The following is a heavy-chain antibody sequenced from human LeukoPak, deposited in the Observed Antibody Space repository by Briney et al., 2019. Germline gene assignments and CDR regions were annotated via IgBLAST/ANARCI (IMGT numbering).Heavy chain of an antibody. CDR1: GGSIINYD. CDR3: ARTPAQYTSSWYDY. V-gene: IGHV4-59*01. Sequence: PSETLSLTCTVSGGSIINYDWSWIRQPPGKGLEWVGYMSYSGNTNYNPSLKSRVTISVDTSKNQFSLKLTSVTAADTAVYYCARTPAQYTSSWYDYWGQGTLVTVSS. D-gene: IGHD6-13*01. CDR2: MSYSGNT. J-gene: IGHJ4*02.